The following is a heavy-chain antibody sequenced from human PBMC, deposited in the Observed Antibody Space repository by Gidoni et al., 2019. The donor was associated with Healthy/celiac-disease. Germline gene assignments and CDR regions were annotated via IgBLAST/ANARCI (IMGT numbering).Heavy chain of an antibody. Sequence: QVQLVESGGGVVQPGRSLRLSCAASGFTFSSYGMHWVRQAPGKGLEWVAVIWYDGSNKYYADSVKGRFTISRDNSKNTLYLQMNSLRAEDTAVYYCARNPNYYDSSGYPTHHFDYWGQGTLVTVSS. J-gene: IGHJ4*02. V-gene: IGHV3-33*01. CDR2: IWYDGSNK. CDR3: ARNPNYYDSSGYPTHHFDY. D-gene: IGHD3-22*01. CDR1: GFTFSSYG.